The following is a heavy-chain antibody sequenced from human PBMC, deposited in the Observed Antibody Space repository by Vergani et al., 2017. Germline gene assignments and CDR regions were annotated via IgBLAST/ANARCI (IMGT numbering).Heavy chain of an antibody. D-gene: IGHD2-15*01. CDR2: IHTGGDT. CDR1: GEPIRSGSHY. Sequence: QVKLQESGPGPLKPSQTLSPPCTVPGEPIRSGSHYWSWTRQPPGKGPEWIGHIHTGGDTDLNPSFMSRVSISVDTTKSQFSLKLNSVTVADTAVYYCAGSRPYCTSGSCPAIWGQGTLVTVSS. CDR3: AGSRPYCTSGSCPAI. J-gene: IGHJ4*02. V-gene: IGHV4-61*02.